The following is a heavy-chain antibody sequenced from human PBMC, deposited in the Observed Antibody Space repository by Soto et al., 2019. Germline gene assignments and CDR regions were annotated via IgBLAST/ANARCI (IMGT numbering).Heavy chain of an antibody. CDR2: ISAYNGNT. J-gene: IGHJ6*02. CDR1: GYTVTSYG. Sequence: QVQLVQSGAEVKKPGASVKVSCKASGYTVTSYGISCVLQAPGQGLEWMGWISAYNGNTKYAQKLQGRVTMTTDTSTSTAYMELSVLRSDDTAVDYCARRAHPMDVWGQGTTVTVSS. CDR3: ARRAHPMDV. V-gene: IGHV1-18*01.